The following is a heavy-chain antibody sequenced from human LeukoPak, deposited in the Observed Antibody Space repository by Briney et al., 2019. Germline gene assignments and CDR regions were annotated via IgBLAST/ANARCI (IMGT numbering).Heavy chain of an antibody. CDR2: IYYSGNT. CDR3: ARDRTGRNTAQDDY. Sequence: SETLSLTCTVSGVSITSSNSYWGWIRQPPGKGLEWIGSIYYSGNTYYNASLKSQVSISIDTSKNQFSLRLTPVTAADTAVYYCARDRTGRNTAQDDYWGQGTLVTVSS. CDR1: GVSITSSNSY. D-gene: IGHD5-18*01. V-gene: IGHV4-39*02. J-gene: IGHJ4*02.